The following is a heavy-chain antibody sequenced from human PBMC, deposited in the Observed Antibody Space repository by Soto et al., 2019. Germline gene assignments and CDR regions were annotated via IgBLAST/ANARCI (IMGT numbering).Heavy chain of an antibody. Sequence: QITLKESGPTVVKPTQTLTLTCTLSGFSLSTNEVSVGWIRQPPGKALEGLALIYWDDDKRYSPSLKNRLTITKDTSKNQVVLTMTNMDPGDTATYYCAHRDGARFYFDYWGQGTLVTVTS. V-gene: IGHV2-5*02. CDR3: AHRDGARFYFDY. CDR1: GFSLSTNEVS. J-gene: IGHJ4*02. CDR2: IYWDDDK.